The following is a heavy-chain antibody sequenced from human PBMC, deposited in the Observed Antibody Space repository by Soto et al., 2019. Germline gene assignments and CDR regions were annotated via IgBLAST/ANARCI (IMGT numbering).Heavy chain of an antibody. CDR3: AREGATIVGSWFDP. D-gene: IGHD2-15*01. CDR1: GFTFSSHS. J-gene: IGHJ5*02. V-gene: IGHV3-48*04. Sequence: GGSLRLCCAASGFTFSSHSMNWVRQAPGKGLEWVSYISSSSSTIYYADSVKGRFTISRDNAKNSLYLQMDSLRGDDTAVYYCAREGATIVGSWFDPWGQGILVTVSS. CDR2: ISSSSSTI.